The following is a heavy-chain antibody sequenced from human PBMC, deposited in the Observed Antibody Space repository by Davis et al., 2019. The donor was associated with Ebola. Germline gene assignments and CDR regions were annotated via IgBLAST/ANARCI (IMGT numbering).Heavy chain of an antibody. CDR3: AKEAITGTTWYAFDL. Sequence: GESLKISCAASEFTFSSYDLHWVRQPTGKGLEWVSAIGADGHTFYSGSVRGRFTISRDDARHSLYLQMDSLRADDTAVYYCAKEAITGTTWYAFDLWGQGTMVTVSS. D-gene: IGHD1-7*01. V-gene: IGHV3-13*01. CDR2: IGADGHT. CDR1: EFTFSSYD. J-gene: IGHJ3*01.